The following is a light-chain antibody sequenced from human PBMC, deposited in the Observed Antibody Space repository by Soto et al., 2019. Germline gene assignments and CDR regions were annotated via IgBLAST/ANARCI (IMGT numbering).Light chain of an antibody. CDR2: DAS. CDR1: QNINNY. CDR3: QQYENLPT. V-gene: IGKV1-33*01. J-gene: IGKJ5*01. Sequence: IPMSRAPLCRFALFVETGTITCQAGQNINNYLNWYQQKPGRAPKLLIYDASNLEAGVPSRFRGSGSGTDFTFTISRLQPEDIATYYCQQYENLPTFGQGTRLEIK.